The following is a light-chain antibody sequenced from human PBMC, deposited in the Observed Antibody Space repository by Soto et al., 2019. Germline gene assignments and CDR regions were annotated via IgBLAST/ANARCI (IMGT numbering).Light chain of an antibody. CDR1: SSDVGGYKY. CDR3: SSYTSSSTHYV. CDR2: EVS. V-gene: IGLV2-14*01. J-gene: IGLJ1*01. Sequence: QLVLTQPASVSGSPGQSITISCTGTSSDVGGYKYVSWYQQHPGKAPRLMIYEVSNRPSGVSYRFSGSKSGNTASLTISGLQGEDEADYYCSSYTSSSTHYVFGTGTQLTVL.